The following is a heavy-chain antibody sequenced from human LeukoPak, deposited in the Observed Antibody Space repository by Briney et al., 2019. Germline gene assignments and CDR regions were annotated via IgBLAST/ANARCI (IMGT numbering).Heavy chain of an antibody. D-gene: IGHD7-27*01. CDR2: IGSSGGGI. CDR1: GFTFSTYT. Sequence: GGSLRLSCAASGFTFSTYTMYWVRHPPGKSLEWVSIIGSSGGGIHYADSVKGRFTISRDNSKNALYLQMNSLRVEDTAVYYCAIDPNWGTHYWGQGVLVTVSS. CDR3: AIDPNWGTHY. J-gene: IGHJ4*02. V-gene: IGHV3-23*01.